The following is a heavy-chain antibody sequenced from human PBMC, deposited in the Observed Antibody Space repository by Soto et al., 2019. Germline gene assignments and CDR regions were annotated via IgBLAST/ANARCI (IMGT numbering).Heavy chain of an antibody. CDR1: GYTFTGYY. D-gene: IGHD5-12*01. CDR2: INPNSGGT. J-gene: IGHJ6*02. V-gene: IGHV1-2*04. Sequence: QVQLVQSGAEVKKPGASVKVSCKASGYTFTGYYMHWVRQAPGQGLEWMGWINPNSGGTNYAQKLQGWVTMTRDTSISTAYMELSRLRSDDTAVYYCARDSAQLGEWLRRYYYYYGMDVWGQGTTVTVSS. CDR3: ARDSAQLGEWLRRYYYYYGMDV.